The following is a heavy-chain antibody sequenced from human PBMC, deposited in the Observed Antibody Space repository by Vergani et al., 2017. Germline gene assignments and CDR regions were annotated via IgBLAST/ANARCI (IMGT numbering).Heavy chain of an antibody. D-gene: IGHD3-22*01. J-gene: IGHJ4*02. V-gene: IGHV1-69*13. CDR1: GGTFSSNS. Sequence: QGQLAQSGAEVKKPGSSVKVSCKASGGTFSSNSISWVRQAPGQGLGWMGRIIPIFGTTSYAQKFQGRVTILADESTSTAYMELSSLRSEDTAVYYCARSSGYYSYYFDFWGQGTLVTVSS. CDR3: ARSSGYYSYYFDF. CDR2: IIPIFGTT.